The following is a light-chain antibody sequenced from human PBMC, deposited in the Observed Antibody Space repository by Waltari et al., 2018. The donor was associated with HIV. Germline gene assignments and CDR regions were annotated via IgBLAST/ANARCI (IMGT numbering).Light chain of an antibody. CDR1: SSDLGSYAL. V-gene: IGLV2-23*02. Sequence: QSALTQPASVSGSPGQSIPISCTGTSSDLGSYALVSWYQQHPGKAPKVMLYEVSQRPSGVSNRFAGSKSGNTASLIISGLQAEYEADYYCCSYASGSTFVFGTGTKVTVL. CDR3: CSYASGSTFV. J-gene: IGLJ1*01. CDR2: EVS.